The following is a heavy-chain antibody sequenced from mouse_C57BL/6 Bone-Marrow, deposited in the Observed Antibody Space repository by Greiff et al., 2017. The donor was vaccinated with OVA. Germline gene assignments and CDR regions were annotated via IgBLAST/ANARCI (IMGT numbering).Heavy chain of an antibody. CDR3: ARGSSGYGFAY. CDR2: INPNYGTT. J-gene: IGHJ3*01. V-gene: IGHV1-39*01. D-gene: IGHD3-2*02. CDR1: GYSFTDYN. Sequence: EVQLQQSGPELVKPGASVTISCKASGYSFTDYNMHWVKQSNGKGLEWIGVINPNYGTTSYNQKFKGKATLTVDKSSSTAYMQLNSLTSEDSTVYFCARGSSGYGFAYWGQGTLVTVSA.